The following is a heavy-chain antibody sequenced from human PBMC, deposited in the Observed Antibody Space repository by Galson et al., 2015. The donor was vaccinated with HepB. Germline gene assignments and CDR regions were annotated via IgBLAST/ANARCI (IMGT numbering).Heavy chain of an antibody. D-gene: IGHD4-17*01. CDR2: IYWDDDK. CDR1: GFPRSSSGVG. CDR3: AHSDYGDTFDY. J-gene: IGHJ4*02. Sequence: PALVKPTQTLTLTCTFSGFPRSSSGVGVGWIRQPPGKALEWLALIYWDDDKRYNSSLKTRLTISKDTSKNQVVLTMTNMDPADTATYYCAHSDYGDTFDYWGQGALVTVSS. V-gene: IGHV2-5*02.